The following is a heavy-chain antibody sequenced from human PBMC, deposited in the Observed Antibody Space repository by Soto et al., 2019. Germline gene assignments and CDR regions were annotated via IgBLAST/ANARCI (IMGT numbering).Heavy chain of an antibody. CDR3: AKGPSHNYYYGMDV. CDR1: GFTFDDYD. CDR2: ISWNSGSI. J-gene: IGHJ6*02. Sequence: EVQLVESGGGLVQPGRSLRLSCAASGFTFDDYDMHWVRQAPGKGLEWVSGISWNSGSIGYADSVKGRFTISRDNAKNSLYLQMNSLRTEDTALYYCAKGPSHNYYYGMDVWGQGTMVTVSS. V-gene: IGHV3-9*01.